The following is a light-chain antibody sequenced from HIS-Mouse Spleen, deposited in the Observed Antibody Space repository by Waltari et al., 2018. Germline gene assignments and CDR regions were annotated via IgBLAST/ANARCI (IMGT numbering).Light chain of an antibody. CDR1: SRYVGGYNN. J-gene: IGLJ2*01. CDR2: EVS. CDR3: SSYAGSNNLV. Sequence: QSALTQPPSASGSPGQSVTISCTGTSRYVGGYNNVPWYQQHPGKAPKLTIYEVSKRPSGVPDRFSGSKSGNTASLTVSGLQAEDEADYYCSSYAGSNNLVFGGGTKLTVL. V-gene: IGLV2-8*01.